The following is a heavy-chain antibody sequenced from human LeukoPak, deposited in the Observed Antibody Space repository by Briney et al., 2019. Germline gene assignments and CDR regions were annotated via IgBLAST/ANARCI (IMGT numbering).Heavy chain of an antibody. CDR3: TRCPPYYDILTGYYISYYFDY. Sequence: HAGGSLILSCAASGFTFSNAWMSWVRQAPGKGLEWVGFIRSKAYGGTTEYAASVKGRFTISGDDSKSIAYLQMNSLKTEDTAVYYCTRCPPYYDILTGYYISYYFDYWGQGTLVTVSS. V-gene: IGHV3-49*04. CDR1: GFTFSNAW. J-gene: IGHJ4*02. D-gene: IGHD3-9*01. CDR2: IRSKAYGGTT.